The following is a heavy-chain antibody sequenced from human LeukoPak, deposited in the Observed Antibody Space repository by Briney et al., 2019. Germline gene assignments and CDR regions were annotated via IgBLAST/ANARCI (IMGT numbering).Heavy chain of an antibody. D-gene: IGHD5-18*01. CDR3: ARVGYSYGYGCLDY. V-gene: IGHV3-21*01. CDR2: ISSSSSYI. J-gene: IGHJ4*02. Sequence: GGSLRLSCPASGFTFSSYSMNWVRQAPGKGLEWVSSISSSSSYIYYADSVKGRFTISRDNAKNSLYLQMNSLRAEDTAVYYCARVGYSYGYGCLDYWGQGTLVTVSS. CDR1: GFTFSSYS.